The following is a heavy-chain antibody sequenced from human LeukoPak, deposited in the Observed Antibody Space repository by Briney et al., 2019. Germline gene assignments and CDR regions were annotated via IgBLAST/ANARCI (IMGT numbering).Heavy chain of an antibody. Sequence: ASVKVSCRASGYTFTTYGITWVRHARGQGLELLGWISTYNGKTTYAQKFQGRVTMTTDTSTSTAYMELRTLRSDDTAVYFCARVQVLIVPAAINYWGQGTLVTVSS. CDR2: ISTYNGKT. CDR1: GYTFTTYG. D-gene: IGHD2-2*01. CDR3: ARVQVLIVPAAINY. V-gene: IGHV1-18*01. J-gene: IGHJ4*02.